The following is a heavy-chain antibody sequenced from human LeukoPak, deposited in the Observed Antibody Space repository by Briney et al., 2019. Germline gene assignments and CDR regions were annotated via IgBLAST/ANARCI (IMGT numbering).Heavy chain of an antibody. CDR1: GFTVSGNY. CDR3: GRANDFWSGYYVLDDYYGMDV. Sequence: GGSLRLSCAASGFTVSGNYMSCVRQAPGKGLEWVSSIGSSSSYIYYADSVKGRFTISRDNAKNSLYLQANSLRAEDTAVYYCGRANDFWSGYYVLDDYYGMDVWGQGTTVTVSS. V-gene: IGHV3-21*01. J-gene: IGHJ6*02. D-gene: IGHD3-3*01. CDR2: IGSSSSYI.